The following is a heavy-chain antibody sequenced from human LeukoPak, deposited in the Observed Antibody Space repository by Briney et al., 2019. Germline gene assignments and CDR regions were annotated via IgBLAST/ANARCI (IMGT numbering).Heavy chain of an antibody. Sequence: GGSLRLSCAASGFTFSSYSMNWVRQATGKGLEWVSYISSSSSTIYYADSVKGRFTISRDNAKNSLYLQMNSLRDEDTAVYYCARDPRGIVGATVFDYWGQGTLVTVSS. CDR1: GFTFSSYS. CDR3: ARDPRGIVGATVFDY. J-gene: IGHJ4*02. V-gene: IGHV3-48*02. CDR2: ISSSSSTI. D-gene: IGHD1-26*01.